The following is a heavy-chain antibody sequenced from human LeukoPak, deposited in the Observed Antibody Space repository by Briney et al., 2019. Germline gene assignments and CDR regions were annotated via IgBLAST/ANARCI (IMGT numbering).Heavy chain of an antibody. J-gene: IGHJ6*02. Sequence: SETLSLTCTVSGGSISNYYWSWLRQPPGKGLEWIGYIYYSGSSNYNPSLKSRVTISVDTSKNQFSLKLSSVTAADTAVYYCARVGCSGGSCHFYYYAMDVWGQGTTVTVSS. V-gene: IGHV4-59*01. CDR1: GGSISNYY. CDR2: IYYSGSS. CDR3: ARVGCSGGSCHFYYYAMDV. D-gene: IGHD2-15*01.